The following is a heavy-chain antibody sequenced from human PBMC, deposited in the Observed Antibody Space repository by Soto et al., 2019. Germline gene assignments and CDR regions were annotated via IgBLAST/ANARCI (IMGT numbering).Heavy chain of an antibody. J-gene: IGHJ4*02. CDR3: ARAGYSSGWYLYGGVDY. CDR2: ISYDGSNK. Sequence: PGGSLRISCAASGFTFSSYAMHWVRQAPGKGLEWVAVISYDGSNKYYADSVKGRFTISRDNSKNTLYLQMNSLRAEDTAVYYCARAGYSSGWYLYGGVDYWGQGTLVTVSS. V-gene: IGHV3-30-3*01. CDR1: GFTFSSYA. D-gene: IGHD6-19*01.